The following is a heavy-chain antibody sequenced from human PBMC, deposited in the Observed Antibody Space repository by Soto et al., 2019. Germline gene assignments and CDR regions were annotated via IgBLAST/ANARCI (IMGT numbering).Heavy chain of an antibody. V-gene: IGHV3-23*01. CDR2: ISGSGGST. Sequence: GGSLRLCCAASGFTFSSYAMSWVRQAPGKGLEWVSAISGSGGSTYYADSVKGRFTIARDNSKTTLYLQMNSLRAEDTAVYYCAKDPQLRPAADFDYWGQGTLVTVSS. CDR1: GFTFSSYA. CDR3: AKDPQLRPAADFDY. J-gene: IGHJ4*02. D-gene: IGHD2-2*01.